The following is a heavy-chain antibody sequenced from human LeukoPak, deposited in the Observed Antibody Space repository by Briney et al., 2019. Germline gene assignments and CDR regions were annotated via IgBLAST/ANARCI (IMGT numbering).Heavy chain of an antibody. Sequence: ASVKVSCKASGGTFSSYAISWVRQAPGQGLEWMGRIIPIFGTANYAQKFQGRVTITTDESTNTAYMELSSLRSEDTAVYYCARAPIAVAGNFDYWGQGTLVTISS. CDR1: GGTFSSYA. CDR2: IIPIFGTA. D-gene: IGHD6-19*01. CDR3: ARAPIAVAGNFDY. J-gene: IGHJ4*02. V-gene: IGHV1-69*05.